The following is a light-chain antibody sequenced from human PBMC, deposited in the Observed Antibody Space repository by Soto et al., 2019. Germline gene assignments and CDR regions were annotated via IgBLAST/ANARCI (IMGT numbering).Light chain of an antibody. J-gene: IGKJ1*01. CDR3: QQYNNWWS. V-gene: IGKV3-15*01. CDR1: QSISSN. Sequence: EIVLTQSPATLSVSPGESATLSFRASQSISSNVAWYQQKPGQAPRLLLYGASTRATGIPVRFSGTGSGTQFTLTISSLQSEDCAIYYCQQYNNWWSFGQGTKVDIK. CDR2: GAS.